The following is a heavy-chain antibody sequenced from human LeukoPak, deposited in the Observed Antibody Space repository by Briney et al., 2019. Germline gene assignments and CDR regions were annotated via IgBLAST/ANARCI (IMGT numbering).Heavy chain of an antibody. CDR3: ARDHDSSGRTDDAFDI. D-gene: IGHD3-22*01. J-gene: IGHJ3*02. V-gene: IGHV1-2*06. CDR1: GYTFTDYY. CDR2: INPNSGDT. Sequence: ASVKVSCKASGYTFTDYYIHWVRQAPGQGLEWMGRINPNSGDTDYAQKFQARVHMARGASISTAYMELSRLTSDDTAVYFCARDHDSSGRTDDAFDIWGQGTMVTVSS.